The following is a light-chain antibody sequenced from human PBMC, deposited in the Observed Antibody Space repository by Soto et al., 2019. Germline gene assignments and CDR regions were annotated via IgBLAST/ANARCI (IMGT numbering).Light chain of an antibody. V-gene: IGLV2-14*01. CDR3: SSYTTSSTLLYV. Sequence: QSALTQPASVSGSPGQSITISCTGTSSDVGGYNSVCWYQQHPGKAPKLMIYEVSNRPSGVSNRFSGSKSGNTDSLTISGLQAEDEADYSCSSYTTSSTLLYVFGTGTKLTVL. CDR1: SSDVGGYNS. CDR2: EVS. J-gene: IGLJ1*01.